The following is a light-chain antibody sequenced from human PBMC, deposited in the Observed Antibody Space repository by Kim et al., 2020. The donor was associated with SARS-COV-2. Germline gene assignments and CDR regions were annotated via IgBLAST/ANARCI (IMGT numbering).Light chain of an antibody. CDR1: ESISDN. Sequence: IVMTQSPATLSVSPGERATLSCRATESISDNLAWYQQKPGQAPRLLIYGASTRATGIPARFRGSGSGTEVTLIITTLQSEDFAMYYCQQYKVWPPLTFGGGTKVDIK. CDR3: QQYKVWPPLT. CDR2: GAS. V-gene: IGKV3D-15*01. J-gene: IGKJ4*01.